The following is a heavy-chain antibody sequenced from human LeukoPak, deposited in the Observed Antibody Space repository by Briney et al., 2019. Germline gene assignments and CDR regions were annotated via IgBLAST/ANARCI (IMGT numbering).Heavy chain of an antibody. V-gene: IGHV3-7*01. CDR1: GFSFTNTW. J-gene: IGHJ4*02. CDR3: ARRTMVRGAGFDY. D-gene: IGHD3-10*01. CDR2: IKQDGSEK. Sequence: GGSLRLSCAASGFSFTNTWMSWVRQAPGRGLEWVANIKQDGSEKYYVDSVKGRFTISRDNAKNSLYLQMNSLRAEDTAVYYCARRTMVRGAGFDYWGQGTLVTVSS.